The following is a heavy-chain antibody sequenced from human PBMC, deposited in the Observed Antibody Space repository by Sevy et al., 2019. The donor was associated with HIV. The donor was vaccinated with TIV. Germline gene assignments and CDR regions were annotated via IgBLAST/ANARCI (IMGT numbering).Heavy chain of an antibody. Sequence: VSVKVSCKASGYTFTGYYMHWVRQAPGQGLEWMGWINPNSGGTNYAQKFQGRVTMTRDTSISTAYMELSRLRSDDTAVYYCARDRYCSSTSCYKAEFQHWGQGTLVTVSS. J-gene: IGHJ1*01. CDR1: GYTFTGYY. V-gene: IGHV1-2*02. D-gene: IGHD2-2*02. CDR3: ARDRYCSSTSCYKAEFQH. CDR2: INPNSGGT.